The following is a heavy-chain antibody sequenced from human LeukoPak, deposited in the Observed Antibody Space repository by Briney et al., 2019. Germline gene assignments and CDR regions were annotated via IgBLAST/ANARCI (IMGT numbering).Heavy chain of an antibody. D-gene: IGHD5-18*01. CDR3: ARDPGYSYGLDY. J-gene: IGHJ4*02. V-gene: IGHV3-66*01. CDR2: IYSGGST. CDR1: GFTVSDDY. Sequence: GGSLRLSCAASGFTVSDDYMSWVRQAPGKWLEWVSVIYSGGSTNYADSVKGRFTISRDNSKNTLYLQMNSLRADDTAVYYCARDPGYSYGLDYWGQGTLVTVSS.